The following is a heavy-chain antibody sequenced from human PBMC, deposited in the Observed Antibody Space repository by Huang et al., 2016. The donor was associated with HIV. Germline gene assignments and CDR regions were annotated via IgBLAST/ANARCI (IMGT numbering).Heavy chain of an antibody. V-gene: IGHV4-34*01. CDR2: IDHSGAT. Sequence: VQLQQWGAGLLKPSETLSLTCAVYGGSFSSYSWSWIRQSPGTGLHWVGEIDHSGATTYNPSLQSRLTTPVDTSKNQFSLGLTSVTAADPAVYYCASRRPRVRGGGGDFPSWGQGTLVTVSS. D-gene: IGHD3-10*01. CDR3: ASRRPRVRGGGGDFPS. CDR1: GGSFSSYS. J-gene: IGHJ4*02.